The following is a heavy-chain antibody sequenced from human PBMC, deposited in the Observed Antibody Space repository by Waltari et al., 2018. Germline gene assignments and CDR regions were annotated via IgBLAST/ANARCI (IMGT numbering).Heavy chain of an antibody. CDR3: ARRRGVIVVVPAAIPYWFDP. V-gene: IGHV1-2*02. Sequence: QVQLVQSGAEVKKPGASVKVSCKASGYTFTGYYMHWVRQAPGQGLEWMGWINPNSGGKNYAQKFQGRVTMTRDTSISTAYMELSRLRSDDTAVYYCARRRGVIVVVPAAIPYWFDPWGQGTLVTVSS. D-gene: IGHD2-2*02. CDR2: INPNSGGK. J-gene: IGHJ5*02. CDR1: GYTFTGYY.